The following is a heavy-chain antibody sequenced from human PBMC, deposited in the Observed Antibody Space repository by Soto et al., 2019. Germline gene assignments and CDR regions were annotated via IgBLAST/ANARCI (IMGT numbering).Heavy chain of an antibody. Sequence: GESLKISCKGSGYSFSTYWIGWVRQMPGRGLEWMGIIYPGDLDTRYSPSFQGQVTISADKSISSAYLQWNSLKASDTAMYYCARLSYHTRYYYYGMDVWGQGTAVTVSS. CDR2: IYPGDLDT. CDR1: GYSFSTYW. D-gene: IGHD3-9*01. J-gene: IGHJ6*02. V-gene: IGHV5-51*01. CDR3: ARLSYHTRYYYYGMDV.